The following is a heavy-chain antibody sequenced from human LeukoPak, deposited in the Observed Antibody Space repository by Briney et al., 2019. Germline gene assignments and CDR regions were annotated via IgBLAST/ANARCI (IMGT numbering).Heavy chain of an antibody. CDR2: INSDGSST. J-gene: IGHJ4*02. Sequence: GGSLRLSCAASGFTFSSYWMHWVREAPGKGLVWVSRINSDGSSTSYADSVKGRFTISRDNAKNTLYLQMNSPRAEDTAVYYCARFYCSSTSCLEDNWGQGTLVTVSS. CDR1: GFTFSSYW. D-gene: IGHD2-2*01. CDR3: ARFYCSSTSCLEDN. V-gene: IGHV3-74*01.